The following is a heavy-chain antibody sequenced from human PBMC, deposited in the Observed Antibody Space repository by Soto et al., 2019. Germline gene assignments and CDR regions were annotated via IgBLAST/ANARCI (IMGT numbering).Heavy chain of an antibody. CDR1: GFTVSNNY. CDR3: GTNPGGGGY. CDR2: IYSGGYT. Sequence: EVQLVESGGGLIQPGGSLRLSCAVSGFTVSNNYMSWVRQAPGKGLEGVSVIYSGGYTAYGDSVKGRFTISRDNSKNTLYLQKNTRGPAARPVYYWGTNPGGGGYWGQGTLVTVSS. J-gene: IGHJ4*02. V-gene: IGHV3-53*01. D-gene: IGHD3-10*01.